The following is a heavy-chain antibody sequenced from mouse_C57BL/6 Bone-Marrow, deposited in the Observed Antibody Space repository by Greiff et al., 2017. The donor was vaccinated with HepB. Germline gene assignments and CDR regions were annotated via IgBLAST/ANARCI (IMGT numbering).Heavy chain of an antibody. CDR1: GFTFSDYG. D-gene: IGHD2-2*01. Sequence: EVKLMESGGGLVKPGGSLKLSCAASGFTFSDYGMHWVRQAPEKGLEWVAYISSGSSTIYYADTVKGRCTISRDNAKNTLFLQMTSLRSEDTAMYYCARPICIYYGYDVGFAYWGQGTLVTVSA. CDR2: ISSGSSTI. V-gene: IGHV5-17*01. J-gene: IGHJ3*01. CDR3: ARPICIYYGYDVGFAY.